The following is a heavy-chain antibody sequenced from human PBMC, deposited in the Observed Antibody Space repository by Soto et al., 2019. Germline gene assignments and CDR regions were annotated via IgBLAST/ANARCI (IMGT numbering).Heavy chain of an antibody. J-gene: IGHJ4*02. CDR3: ARDIKGDGYNFGY. Sequence: RFTISRDNSKNTLYLQMGSLRAEDMAVYYCARDIKGDGYNFGYWGQGTLVTVSS. V-gene: IGHV3-64*01. D-gene: IGHD5-12*01.